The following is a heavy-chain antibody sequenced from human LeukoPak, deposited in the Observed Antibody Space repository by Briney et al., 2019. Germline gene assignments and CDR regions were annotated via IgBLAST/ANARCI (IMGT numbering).Heavy chain of an antibody. V-gene: IGHV3-30*18. Sequence: GGSLRLSCAASGFTFSSYGMHWVRQAPGKGLGWVAVISYDGSNKYYADSVKGRFTISRDNSKNTLYLQMNSLRAEDTAVYYCAKGRGYSYGLDYFDYWGQGTLVTVSS. CDR1: GFTFSSYG. CDR3: AKGRGYSYGLDYFDY. CDR2: ISYDGSNK. D-gene: IGHD5-18*01. J-gene: IGHJ4*02.